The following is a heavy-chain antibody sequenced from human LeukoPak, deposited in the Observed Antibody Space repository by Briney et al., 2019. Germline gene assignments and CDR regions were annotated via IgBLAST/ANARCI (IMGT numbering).Heavy chain of an antibody. J-gene: IGHJ4*02. CDR3: AKDFGSYGYFVVDY. CDR1: GFTFSDYY. V-gene: IGHV3-11*06. Sequence: GGSLRLSCAASGFTFSDYYMSWIRQAPGKGLEWVSYISSSSSYTNYADSVKGRFTISRDNSKNTLYLQMNSLRAEDTAVYYCAKDFGSYGYFVVDYWGQGTLVTVSS. CDR2: ISSSSSYT. D-gene: IGHD5-18*01.